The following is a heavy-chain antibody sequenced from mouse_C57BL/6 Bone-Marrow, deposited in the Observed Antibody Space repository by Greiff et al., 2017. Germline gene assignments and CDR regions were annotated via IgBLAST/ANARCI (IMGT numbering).Heavy chain of an antibody. Sequence: EVHLVESGPGLVKPSQSLSLTCSVTGYSITSGYYWNWIRQFPGNKLEWMGYISYDGSNNYNPSLKNRISITRDTSKNQFFLKLNSVTTEDTATYYCARDQDGYYDFDYWGQGTTLTVSS. CDR3: ARDQDGYYDFDY. V-gene: IGHV3-6*01. CDR1: GYSITSGYY. CDR2: ISYDGSN. D-gene: IGHD2-3*01. J-gene: IGHJ2*01.